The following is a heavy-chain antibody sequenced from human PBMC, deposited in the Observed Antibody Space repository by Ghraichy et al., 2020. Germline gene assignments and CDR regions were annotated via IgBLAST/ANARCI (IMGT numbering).Heavy chain of an antibody. J-gene: IGHJ6*02. CDR2: IYYSGST. CDR3: ASSITMVRGERFFGYYYGMDV. D-gene: IGHD3-10*01. V-gene: IGHV4-31*03. Sequence: SETLSLTCTVSGGSISSGGYYWSWIRQHPGKGLEWIGYIYYSGSTYYNPSLKSRVTISVDTSKNQFSLKLSSVTAADTAVYYCASSITMVRGERFFGYYYGMDVWGQGTTVTVSS. CDR1: GGSISSGGYY.